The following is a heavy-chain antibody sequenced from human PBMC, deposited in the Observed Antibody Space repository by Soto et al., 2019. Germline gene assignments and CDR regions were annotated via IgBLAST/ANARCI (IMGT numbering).Heavy chain of an antibody. D-gene: IGHD3-10*01. Sequence: QLQLQESGPGLVKPSETLSLTCTVSGGSISSSSYYWGWIRQPPGKGLEWIGSIYYSGSTYYNPSLKSRVTISVDTSKNQFSLKLSSVTAADTAVYYCARRSTGSGSSLFDYWGQGTLVTVSS. CDR1: GGSISSSSYY. V-gene: IGHV4-39*01. CDR2: IYYSGST. CDR3: ARRSTGSGSSLFDY. J-gene: IGHJ4*02.